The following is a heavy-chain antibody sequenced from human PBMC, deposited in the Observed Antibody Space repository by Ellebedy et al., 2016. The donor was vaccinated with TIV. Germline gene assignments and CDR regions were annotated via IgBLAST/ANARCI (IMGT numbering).Heavy chain of an antibody. CDR2: ISAGGDDT. Sequence: GESLKISXATSGIRFGDFFMSGVRQAPGRGLQWVSTISAGGDDTYLADSVKGRFTISRDNSRNILYLQMSSLRDEDSAIYYCREGHYSDVWGQGTQVTVSA. CDR1: GIRFGDFF. CDR3: REGHYSDV. V-gene: IGHV3-23*01. J-gene: IGHJ4*02.